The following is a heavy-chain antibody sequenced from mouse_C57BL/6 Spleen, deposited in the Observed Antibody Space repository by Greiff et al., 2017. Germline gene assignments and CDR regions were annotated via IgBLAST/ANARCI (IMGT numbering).Heavy chain of an antibody. CDR1: GFTFSDYG. D-gene: IGHD4-1*01. CDR2: ISSGSSTI. J-gene: IGHJ4*01. CDR3: ARWELGRPMDY. V-gene: IGHV5-17*01. Sequence: EVQLVESGGGLVKPGGSLKLSCAASGFTFSDYGMHWVRQAPEKGLEWVAYISSGSSTIYYADTVKGRFTISRDNAKNTLFLQMPSLRSEDTAMYYCARWELGRPMDYWGQGTSVTVSS.